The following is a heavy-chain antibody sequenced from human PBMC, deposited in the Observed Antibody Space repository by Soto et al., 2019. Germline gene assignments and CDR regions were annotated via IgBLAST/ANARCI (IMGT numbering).Heavy chain of an antibody. CDR2: IIPIFGTA. Sequence: GASVKVSCKASGGTFSSYAISWVRQAPGQGLEWMGGIIPIFGTANYAQKFQGRVTITADESTSTPYMEPSSLRSEDTAVYYCATGSIQWIQLWADYPDSWGQGTMATVSS. CDR1: GGTFSSYA. V-gene: IGHV1-69*13. J-gene: IGHJ3*02. CDR3: ATGSIQWIQLWADYPDS. D-gene: IGHD5-18*01.